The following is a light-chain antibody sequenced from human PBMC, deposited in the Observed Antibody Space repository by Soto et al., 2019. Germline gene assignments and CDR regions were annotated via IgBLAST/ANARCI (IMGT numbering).Light chain of an antibody. Sequence: QSALTQPASVSGSPGQSITISCTGTSSDVGGYNYVSWYQQHPGKAPKLMIYDVRNRPSGVSNRFSGSKSGNTASLTISGLQAEDEADYYCSSYTSSNTQVFGTGTKVTVL. CDR2: DVR. CDR3: SSYTSSNTQV. CDR1: SSDVGGYNY. J-gene: IGLJ1*01. V-gene: IGLV2-14*03.